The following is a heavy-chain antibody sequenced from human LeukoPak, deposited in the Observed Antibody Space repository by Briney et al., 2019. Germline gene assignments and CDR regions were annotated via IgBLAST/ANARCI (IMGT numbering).Heavy chain of an antibody. J-gene: IGHJ4*02. CDR1: GFTFSSYY. CDR2: INRDGSII. CDR3: VRGDGFILDY. D-gene: IGHD5-24*01. V-gene: IGHV3-74*01. Sequence: GGSLRLSCAASGFTFSSYYMHWVRQAPGKGLVRVSYINRDGSIIRYADSVKGRFTISRDNAKNTVYLQMNSLRAEDTAVYYCVRGDGFILDYWGQGTLVTVST.